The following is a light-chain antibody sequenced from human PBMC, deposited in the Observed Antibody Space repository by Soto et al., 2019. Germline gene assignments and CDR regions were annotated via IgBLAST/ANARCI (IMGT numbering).Light chain of an antibody. V-gene: IGKV1-12*01. CDR2: ASS. J-gene: IGKJ2*01. CDR3: QQANSFPYT. Sequence: DIQMTQSPSSVSASVGDRVTITCRASQDINTWLVWYQQKPGKAPNLLIYASSSLQIGVPSRFSGSGSGTDFTLTISSLQAEDFATYYCQQANSFPYTFGQGTRLETK. CDR1: QDINTW.